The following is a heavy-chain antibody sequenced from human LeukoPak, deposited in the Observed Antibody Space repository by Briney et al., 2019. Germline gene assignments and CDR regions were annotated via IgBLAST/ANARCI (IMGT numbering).Heavy chain of an antibody. CDR2: ISYDGSNK. J-gene: IGHJ4*02. CDR1: GFTFSGYA. Sequence: GGSLRLSCAASGFTFSGYAMHWVRQAPGKGLEWVAVISYDGSNKYYADSVKGRFTISRDNSKNTLYLQMNSLRAEDTAVYYCARYGSGSYYKSVFDYWGQGTLVTVSS. D-gene: IGHD3-10*01. CDR3: ARYGSGSYYKSVFDY. V-gene: IGHV3-30-3*01.